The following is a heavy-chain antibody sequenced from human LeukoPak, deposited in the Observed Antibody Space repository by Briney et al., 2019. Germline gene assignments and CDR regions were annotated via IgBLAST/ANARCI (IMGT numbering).Heavy chain of an antibody. J-gene: IGHJ4*02. CDR1: GFTVSSDY. CDR2: IYTDGRT. D-gene: IGHD2-15*01. Sequence: PARSLRLSCAASGFTVSSDYMSWVRQAPGKGLEWVSVIYTDGRTFFADFVKGRFTISRDTSKNMLYLQMNSLRVEDTAVYYCARGTPTVSAGHYWGQGTLVTVSS. V-gene: IGHV3-53*01. CDR3: ARGTPTVSAGHY.